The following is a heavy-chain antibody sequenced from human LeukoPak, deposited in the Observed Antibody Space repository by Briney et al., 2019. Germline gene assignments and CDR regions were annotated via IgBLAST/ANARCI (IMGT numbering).Heavy chain of an antibody. V-gene: IGHV3-53*01. CDR2: IHTGGRT. J-gene: IGHJ6*02. CDR1: GFIVTSHS. D-gene: IGHD1-1*01. CDR3: TRVLQDFMAREIGMDV. Sequence: GGSLRLSCAASGFIVTSHSMTWVRQAPGEGLEWVSVIHTGGRTRYADSVKGRFTLSSDISNNAIYLQMKSLRAGDTGVYFCTRVLQDFMAREIGMDVWGQGTTVTVSS.